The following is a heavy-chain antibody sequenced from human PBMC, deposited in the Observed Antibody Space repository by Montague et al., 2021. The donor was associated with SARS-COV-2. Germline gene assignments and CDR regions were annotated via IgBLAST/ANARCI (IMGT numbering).Heavy chain of an antibody. V-gene: IGHV4-59*12. D-gene: IGHD3-22*01. Sequence: SETLSLTCTVSGDSFSNYYWTWIRQSPEKGLEWIGEIYYSGSTNYNPSLKSRVTISVDTSKNQFSLKLNSVTAADTAIYYCARATVEINIILVVITSVYHYLDAWGQGTLVTVSS. CDR3: ARATVEINIILVVITSVYHYLDA. CDR2: IYYSGST. J-gene: IGHJ4*02. CDR1: GDSFSNYY.